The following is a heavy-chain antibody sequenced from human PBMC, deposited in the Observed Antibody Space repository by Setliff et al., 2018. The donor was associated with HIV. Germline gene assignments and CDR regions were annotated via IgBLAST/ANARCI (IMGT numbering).Heavy chain of an antibody. CDR2: INHSGST. D-gene: IGHD3-10*01. Sequence: SETLSLTCVVYGGSFGGFYWSWIRQPPGKGLEWIGEINHSGSTNYNPSLKSRLTISVDTSRNLFSLHLSSVTAADTAVYYCARLFSGSPGDYWGQGTLVTVSS. J-gene: IGHJ4*02. CDR1: GGSFGGFY. CDR3: ARLFSGSPGDY. V-gene: IGHV4-34*01.